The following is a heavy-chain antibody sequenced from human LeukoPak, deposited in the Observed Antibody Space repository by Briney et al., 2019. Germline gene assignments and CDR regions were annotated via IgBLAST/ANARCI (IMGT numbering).Heavy chain of an antibody. J-gene: IGHJ3*02. CDR2: ISYDGSNK. D-gene: IGHD2-2*01. CDR3: AKDVYQLLLDAFDI. CDR1: GFTFSSYG. V-gene: IGHV3-30*18. Sequence: PGGSLRLSCAASGFTFSSYGMHWVRQAPGKGLEWVAVISYDGSNKYYADSVKGRFTISRDNSKNTLYLQMNSLRAEDTAAYYCAKDVYQLLLDAFDIWGQGTMVTVSS.